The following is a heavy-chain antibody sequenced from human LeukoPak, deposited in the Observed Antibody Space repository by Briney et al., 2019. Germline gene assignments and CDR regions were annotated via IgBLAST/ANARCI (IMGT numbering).Heavy chain of an antibody. CDR2: ISSSGSTI. CDR3: ARGPVAYFDY. J-gene: IGHJ4*02. CDR1: GFTFSSYE. Sequence: GGSLRLSCAAPGFTFSSYEMNWVRQALGKGLEWVSYISSSGSTIYYADSVKGRFTISRDNAKNSLYLQMNSLRAEDTAVYYCARGPVAYFDYWGQGTLVTVSS. V-gene: IGHV3-48*03. D-gene: IGHD4-23*01.